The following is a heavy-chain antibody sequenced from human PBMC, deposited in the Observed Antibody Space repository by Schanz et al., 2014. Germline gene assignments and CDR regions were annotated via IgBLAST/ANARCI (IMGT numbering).Heavy chain of an antibody. CDR2: IWYDGSNK. CDR3: ARDGAELYYFDD. Sequence: QVQLVESGGGVVQPGRSLRLSCSASGFTLSSYGMHWVRQAPGKGLEWVAIIWYDGSNKYYADSVKGRFTISRDNAKNSLYLQMNGLRAEDTAVFYCARDGAELYYFDDWGQGTLVTVSS. CDR1: GFTLSSYG. V-gene: IGHV3-33*01. D-gene: IGHD1-1*01. J-gene: IGHJ4*02.